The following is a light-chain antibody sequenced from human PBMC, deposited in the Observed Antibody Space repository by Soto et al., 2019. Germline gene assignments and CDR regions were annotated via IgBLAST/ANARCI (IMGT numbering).Light chain of an antibody. J-gene: IGKJ1*01. CDR1: QTISSW. CDR3: QQYQT. CDR2: RPS. Sequence: DTQLTQSPSTLSASVGDRVTITCRASQTISSWLAWYQQKPGKAPKLLIYRPSSLESGVASRFSGSRSLTALPLSFCRLQCDDFAGYYGQQYQTLGQWAEVDIK. V-gene: IGKV1-5*03.